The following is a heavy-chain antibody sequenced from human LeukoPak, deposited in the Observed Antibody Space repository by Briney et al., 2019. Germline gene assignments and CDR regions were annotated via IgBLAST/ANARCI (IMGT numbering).Heavy chain of an antibody. CDR3: AREDYIDAFDI. CDR1: GFTFSSYW. V-gene: IGHV3-7*04. D-gene: IGHD4-11*01. Sequence: GGSLRLSCAASGFTFSSYWMSWVRQAPGKGLERVANIKQDGSEKYYVDSVKGRFTISRDNAKNSLYLQMYSLRAEDTAVYYCAREDYIDAFDIWGQGTMVTVSS. J-gene: IGHJ3*02. CDR2: IKQDGSEK.